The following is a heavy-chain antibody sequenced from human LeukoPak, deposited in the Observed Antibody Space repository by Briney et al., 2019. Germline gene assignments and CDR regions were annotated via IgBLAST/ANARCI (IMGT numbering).Heavy chain of an antibody. CDR3: AKDKAVVAGSQCDY. D-gene: IGHD2-15*01. Sequence: GGSLRLSCAASGFTFSSYSMNWVRQAPGKGLEWVSSISSSSSYIYYADSVKGRFTISRDNAKNSLYLQMNSLRAEDTAVYYCAKDKAVVAGSQCDYWGQGTLVTVSS. CDR2: ISSSSSYI. V-gene: IGHV3-21*04. CDR1: GFTFSSYS. J-gene: IGHJ4*02.